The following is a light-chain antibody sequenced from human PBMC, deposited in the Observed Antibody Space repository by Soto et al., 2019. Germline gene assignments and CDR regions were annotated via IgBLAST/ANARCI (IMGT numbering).Light chain of an antibody. V-gene: IGLV2-23*03. CDR3: CSYAGSSTFSYV. J-gene: IGLJ1*01. CDR1: SSDVGSYNL. Sequence: SALTQPASVSGSPGQSITISCTGTSSDVGSYNLVSWYQQHPGKAPKLMIYEGSKRPSGVSNRFSGSKSGNTASLTISGLQAEDEADYYCCSYAGSSTFSYVFGTGTKLTVL. CDR2: EGS.